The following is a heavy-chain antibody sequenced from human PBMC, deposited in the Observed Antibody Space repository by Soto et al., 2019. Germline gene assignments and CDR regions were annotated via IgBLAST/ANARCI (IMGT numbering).Heavy chain of an antibody. Sequence: ASVKVSCKVSGYTLTELSMYWVRQAPGKGLEWMGGFDPEDGETIYAQKFQGRVTMTEDTSTDTAYMELSSLRSEDTAVYYCATDLSYYYDSSGYTSSFDYWGQGTLVTVSS. CDR1: GYTLTELS. CDR2: FDPEDGET. J-gene: IGHJ4*02. V-gene: IGHV1-24*01. CDR3: ATDLSYYYDSSGYTSSFDY. D-gene: IGHD3-22*01.